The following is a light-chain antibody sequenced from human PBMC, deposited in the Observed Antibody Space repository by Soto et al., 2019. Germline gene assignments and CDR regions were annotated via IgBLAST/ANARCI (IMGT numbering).Light chain of an antibody. CDR3: SSYTSSSTYV. V-gene: IGLV2-14*01. CDR2: DVS. J-gene: IGLJ1*01. Sequence: QSVLTQPASVSGSPGQSITISCTGTSSDVGTYDFVSWYQQHPGKAPKLMIYDVSNRPSGVSSRFSGSKSGNTASLIISGLQAEDEADYYCSSYTSSSTYVFGTGTKVTVL. CDR1: SSDVGTYDF.